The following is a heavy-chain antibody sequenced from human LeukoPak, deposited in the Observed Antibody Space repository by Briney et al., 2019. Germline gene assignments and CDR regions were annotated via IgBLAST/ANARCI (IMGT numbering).Heavy chain of an antibody. CDR1: GFTFSSYA. CDR3: AKSIEIKPNYYYYYGMDV. V-gene: IGHV3-23*01. D-gene: IGHD1-14*01. CDR2: ISGSGGST. Sequence: PGGSLRLSCAASGFTFSSYAMSWVRQAPGKGLEWVSAISGSGGSTYYADSVKGRFTISRDNSKNTLYLQMNSLRAEDTAVYYCAKSIEIKPNYYYYYGMDVWGQGTTVTASS. J-gene: IGHJ6*02.